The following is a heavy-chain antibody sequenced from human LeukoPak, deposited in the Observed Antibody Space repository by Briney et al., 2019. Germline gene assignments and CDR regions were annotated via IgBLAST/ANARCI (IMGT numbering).Heavy chain of an antibody. CDR2: ISAYNGNT. CDR1: GYTFTSYG. CDR3: ARDLSSGQWLVYYYYYGMDV. Sequence: ASVKVSCKASGYTFTSYGISWVRQAPGQGLEWMGWISAYNGNTNYAQKLQGRVTMTTDTSTGTAYMELRSLRSDDTAVYYCARDLSSGQWLVYYYYYGMDVWGQGTTVTVSS. J-gene: IGHJ6*02. V-gene: IGHV1-18*01. D-gene: IGHD6-19*01.